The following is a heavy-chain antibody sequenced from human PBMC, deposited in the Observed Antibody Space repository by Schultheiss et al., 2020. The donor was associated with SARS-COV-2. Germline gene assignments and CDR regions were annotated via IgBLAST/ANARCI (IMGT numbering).Heavy chain of an antibody. CDR2: IYYSGST. CDR1: GGSISSGGYY. J-gene: IGHJ4*02. D-gene: IGHD3-10*01. Sequence: SQTLSLTCTVSGGSISSGGYYWSWIRQPPGKGLEWIGSIYYSGSTNYNPSLKNRVTMSLDTSKNQFSLKLSSVTAADTAVYYCARSYLLWFGEYYFDYWGQGTLVTVSS. CDR3: ARSYLLWFGEYYFDY. V-gene: IGHV4-39*07.